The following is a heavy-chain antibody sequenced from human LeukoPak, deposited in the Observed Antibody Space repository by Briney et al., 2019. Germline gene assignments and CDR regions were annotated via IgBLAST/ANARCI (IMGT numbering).Heavy chain of an antibody. CDR1: GFTFSTYW. D-gene: IGHD5-12*01. Sequence: GGSLRLSCVASGFTFSTYWMSWVRQAPGKGLEWVGRVKSDTDGGTTDYAAPVKGRFTISRDDSKNMVYLQMNSLRTDDTAVYYCTAGTGHSDHDYWGQETLVTVSS. J-gene: IGHJ4*02. CDR3: TAGTGHSDHDY. V-gene: IGHV3-15*01. CDR2: VKSDTDGGTT.